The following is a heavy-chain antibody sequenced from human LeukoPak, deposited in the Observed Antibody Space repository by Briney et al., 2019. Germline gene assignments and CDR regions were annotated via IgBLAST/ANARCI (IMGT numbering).Heavy chain of an antibody. Sequence: GGSLRLSCAASGFTFSSYAMSWVRQPPGKGLEWVSTINANSGTTSYAASVRGRFTISRDNSKNTLYLQVNTLRADDTATYYCAKPISGGLAVTADWFHPWGQGTLVVVSS. CDR2: INANSGTT. CDR3: AKPISGGLAVTADWFHP. D-gene: IGHD6-19*01. J-gene: IGHJ5*01. V-gene: IGHV3-23*01. CDR1: GFTFSSYA.